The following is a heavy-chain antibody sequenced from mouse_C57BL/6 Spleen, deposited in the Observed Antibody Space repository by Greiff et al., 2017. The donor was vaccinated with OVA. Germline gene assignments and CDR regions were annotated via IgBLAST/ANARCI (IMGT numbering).Heavy chain of an antibody. Sequence: VQLQQSGPELVKPGASVKIPCKASGHTFTDYNMDWVKQSHGKSLEWIGDINPNNGVTIYNQKFKGKATLTVDKSSSTAYMELRSLTSEDTAVYYGARAAQATPLAYWGQGTLVTVS. D-gene: IGHD3-2*02. CDR1: GHTFTDYN. J-gene: IGHJ3*01. V-gene: IGHV1-18*01. CDR2: INPNNGVT. CDR3: ARAAQATPLAY.